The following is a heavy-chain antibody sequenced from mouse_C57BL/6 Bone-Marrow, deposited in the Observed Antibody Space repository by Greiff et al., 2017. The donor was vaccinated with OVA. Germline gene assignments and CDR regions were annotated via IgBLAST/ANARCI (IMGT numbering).Heavy chain of an antibody. V-gene: IGHV1-61*01. J-gene: IGHJ1*03. CDR3: FYYDYDEDFWYFDV. D-gene: IGHD2-4*01. CDR2: IYPSDSET. CDR1: GYTFTSYW. Sequence: QVQLQQPGAELVRPGSSVKLSCKASGYTFTSYWMDWVKQRPGQGLEWIGNIYPSDSETHYNQKFKDKATLTVDKSSSTAYMQLSSLTSEDSAVYSCFYYDYDEDFWYFDVWGTGTTVTVSS.